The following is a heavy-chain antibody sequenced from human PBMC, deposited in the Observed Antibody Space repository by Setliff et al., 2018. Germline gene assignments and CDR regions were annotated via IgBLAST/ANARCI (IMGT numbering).Heavy chain of an antibody. CDR3: ARGSARRGYYGSGSYYRGFDY. CDR2: IYYSGST. V-gene: IGHV4-30-4*08. D-gene: IGHD3-10*01. CDR1: GGSISSGDYY. Sequence: TLSLTCTVSGGSISSGDYYWSWIRQPPGKGLEWTGYIYYSGSTYYNPSLKSRVTISVDTSKNQFSLKLSSVTAADTAVYYCARGSARRGYYGSGSYYRGFDYWGQGTLVTVSS. J-gene: IGHJ4*02.